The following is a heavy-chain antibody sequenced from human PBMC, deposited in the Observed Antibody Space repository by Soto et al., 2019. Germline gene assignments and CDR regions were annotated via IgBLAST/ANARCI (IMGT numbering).Heavy chain of an antibody. V-gene: IGHV6-1*01. CDR2: TYYRSKWYN. CDR1: GDSVSSNSAA. D-gene: IGHD6-13*01. Sequence: PSQTLSLTCAISGDSVSSNSAAWNWIRQSPSRGLEWLGRTYYRSKWYNDYAVYVKSRITINPDTSKNQFSLQLNSVTPEDTAVYYCARDRGLAAAGRGNWFDPWGQGTLVTV. J-gene: IGHJ5*02. CDR3: ARDRGLAAAGRGNWFDP.